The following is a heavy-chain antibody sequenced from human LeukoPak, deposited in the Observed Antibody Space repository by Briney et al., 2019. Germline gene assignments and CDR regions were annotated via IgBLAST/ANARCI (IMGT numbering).Heavy chain of an antibody. CDR2: ISYDGSNK. V-gene: IGHV3-30-3*01. CDR1: GFTFSSYA. D-gene: IGHD3-3*01. J-gene: IGHJ4*02. Sequence: GGSLRLSCAASGFTFSSYAMHWVRQAPGKGLEWVAVISYDGSNKYYADSVKGRFTISRDNSKNTLYLQMNSLRAEDTAVYYYAVLGYDFWSGYYEWGQGTLVTVSS. CDR3: AVLGYDFWSGYYE.